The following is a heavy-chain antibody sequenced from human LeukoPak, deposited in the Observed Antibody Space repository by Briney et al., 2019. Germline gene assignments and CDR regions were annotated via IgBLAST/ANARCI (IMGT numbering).Heavy chain of an antibody. Sequence: PGGSLRLSCAASGFTFSSYWMHWVRQAPGKGLVWVSRINSDGSSTSYADSVKGRFTISRDNAKNSLYLQMNSLRAEDTAVYYCARDGSSGLYYFDYWGQGTLVTVSS. D-gene: IGHD6-19*01. CDR3: ARDGSSGLYYFDY. CDR2: INSDGSST. CDR1: GFTFSSYW. V-gene: IGHV3-74*01. J-gene: IGHJ4*02.